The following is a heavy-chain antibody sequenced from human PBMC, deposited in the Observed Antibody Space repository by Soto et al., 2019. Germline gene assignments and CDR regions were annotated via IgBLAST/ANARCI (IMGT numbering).Heavy chain of an antibody. Sequence: SETLSLTCAVYGGSFSGYYWSWIRQPPGKGLEWIGEINHSGSTNYNPSLKSRVTISVDTSKNQFSLKLSSVTAADTAVYYCAYSIGGNPGPYYYYYYGMDVWGQGTTVTVSS. V-gene: IGHV4-34*01. D-gene: IGHD2-21*01. CDR2: INHSGST. CDR1: GGSFSGYY. J-gene: IGHJ6*02. CDR3: AYSIGGNPGPYYYYYYGMDV.